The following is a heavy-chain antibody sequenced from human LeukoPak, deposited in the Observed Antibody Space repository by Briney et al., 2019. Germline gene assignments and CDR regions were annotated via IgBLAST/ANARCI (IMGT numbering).Heavy chain of an antibody. CDR1: GFTFSSYG. D-gene: IGHD3-22*01. CDR2: IWYDGSNK. J-gene: IGHJ4*02. V-gene: IGHV3-33*06. CDR3: AKDRYYYDSSGLFDY. Sequence: GGSLRLSCAASGFTFSSYGMHWVRQAPGKGLEWVAVIWYDGSNKYYADSVKGRFTISRDNSKNTLYLQMNSLRAENTAVYYCAKDRYYYDSSGLFDYWGQGTLVTVSS.